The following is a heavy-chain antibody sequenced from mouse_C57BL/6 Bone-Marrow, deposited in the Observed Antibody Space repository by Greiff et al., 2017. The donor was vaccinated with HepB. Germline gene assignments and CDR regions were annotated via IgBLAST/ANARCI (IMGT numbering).Heavy chain of an antibody. Sequence: VQLQQSGPELVKPGASVKISCKASGYSFTGYYMNWVKQSPEKSLEWIGEINPSTGGTTYNQKFKAKATLTVDKSSSTAYMQLKSLTSEDSAVYYCARGDDYWWYFDVWGTGTTVTVSS. D-gene: IGHD2-4*01. V-gene: IGHV1-42*01. CDR3: ARGDDYWWYFDV. CDR2: INPSTGGT. CDR1: GYSFTGYY. J-gene: IGHJ1*03.